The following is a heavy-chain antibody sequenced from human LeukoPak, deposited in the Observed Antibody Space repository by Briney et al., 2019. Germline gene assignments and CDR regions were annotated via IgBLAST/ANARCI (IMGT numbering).Heavy chain of an antibody. D-gene: IGHD2-15*01. Sequence: GGSLRVSCAASGFTFSSYAMSWVRQAPGKGLEWVSLIADTGGDTYYADSVKGRFTISRDNSKNTLYLQMNSLRAEDTAVYYCAKLAGYCSGRTCWYFDYWGQGTLVTVSS. CDR1: GFTFSSYA. CDR2: IADTGGDT. CDR3: AKLAGYCSGRTCWYFDY. J-gene: IGHJ4*02. V-gene: IGHV3-23*01.